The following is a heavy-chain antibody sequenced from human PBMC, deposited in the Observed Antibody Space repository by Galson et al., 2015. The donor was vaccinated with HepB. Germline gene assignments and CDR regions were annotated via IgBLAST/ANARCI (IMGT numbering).Heavy chain of an antibody. J-gene: IGHJ4*02. CDR2: INPNSGRT. CDR1: GYTFTGYY. Sequence: SVKVSCKASGYTFTGYYINWVRQAPGQGLEWMGWINPNSGRTNYAQKFQGRVTMTRDTSISTAYMELSRLKSDDTAVYYCASLGPVPAAMGGLPWFGPLTDYCGQVTLVTASS. V-gene: IGHV1-2*02. CDR3: ASLGPVPAAMGGLPWFGPLTDY. D-gene: IGHD2-2*01.